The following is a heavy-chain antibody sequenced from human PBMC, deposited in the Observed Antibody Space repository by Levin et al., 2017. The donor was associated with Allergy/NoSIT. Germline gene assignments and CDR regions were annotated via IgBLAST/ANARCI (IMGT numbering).Heavy chain of an antibody. CDR1: GASVSSSSFC. V-gene: IGHV4-39*01. CDR2: IYSTGRT. J-gene: IGHJ4*02. D-gene: IGHD6-13*01. CDR3: ASPQSSSWFYYAY. Sequence: SETLSLTCTVSGASVSSSSFCWGWLRQTPGKGLEWIATIYSTGRTYYNPSLRSRVTMSVDTSTNQVSLKVSSVTAADTAVYYCASPQSSSWFYYAYWGLGTLVTVSS.